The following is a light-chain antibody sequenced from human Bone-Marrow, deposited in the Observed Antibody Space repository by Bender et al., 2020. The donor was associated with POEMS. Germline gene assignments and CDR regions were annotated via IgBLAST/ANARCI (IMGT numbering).Light chain of an antibody. Sequence: QSALTQPASVSGSPGQSVTISCTGTSADVGIYNLVSWYQHHPGEAPKLIIYEVNQRPSGVSDRFSGSQSGTSASLAITGLQTEDEADYYCSSYTRSRTWVFGGGTKLTVL. CDR1: SADVGIYNL. V-gene: IGLV2-14*02. CDR3: SSYTRSRTWV. CDR2: EVN. J-gene: IGLJ3*02.